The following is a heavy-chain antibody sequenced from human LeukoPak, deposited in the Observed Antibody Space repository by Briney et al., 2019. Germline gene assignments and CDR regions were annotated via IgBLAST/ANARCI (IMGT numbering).Heavy chain of an antibody. D-gene: IGHD1-26*01. CDR2: IRYDGSNK. CDR3: AKEGPGGDYFDY. Sequence: GGSLRLSCAASGFTFSSYGMHWVRPAPGKGLEWVASIRYDGSNKYYADSVKGRFTISRDNSKNTLYLQMNSLRAEDTAVYYCAKEGPGGDYFDYWGQGTLVTVSS. CDR1: GFTFSSYG. J-gene: IGHJ4*02. V-gene: IGHV3-30*02.